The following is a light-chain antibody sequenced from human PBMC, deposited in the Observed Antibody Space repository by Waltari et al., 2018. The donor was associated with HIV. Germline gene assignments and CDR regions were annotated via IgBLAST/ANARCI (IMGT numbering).Light chain of an antibody. CDR1: KLGDSS. V-gene: IGLV3-1*01. CDR2: QDT. CDR3: QTWDTTTVV. Sequence: SYELTQPPSVSVSPEQTASITCSGDKLGDSSVCWYQQKPGQSPVLVIYQDTKRPSGIPERCSGSNSGNTATLTISGTQAMDEADYYCQTWDTTTVVFGGGTKLTVL. J-gene: IGLJ2*01.